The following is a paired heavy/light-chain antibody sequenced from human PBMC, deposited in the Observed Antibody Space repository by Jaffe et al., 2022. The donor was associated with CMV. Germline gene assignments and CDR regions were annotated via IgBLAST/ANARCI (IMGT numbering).Heavy chain of an antibody. J-gene: IGHJ4*02. D-gene: IGHD6-19*01. V-gene: IGHV3-23*01. CDR1: GFTFSSYA. Sequence: EVQLLESGGGLAQPGGSLRLSCAASGFTFSSYAMSWVRQAPGKGLEWVSSISTRTATTYYADSVKGRFTISRDNSKNTLYLQMNSLRADDTAVYYCAKWAGSGWGQGTLVTVSS. CDR3: AKWAGSG. CDR2: ISTRTATT.
Light chain of an antibody. Sequence: QSALTQPASVSGSPGQSITISCTGTSGDVGGYNYVSWYQQHPGKAPKLMIYDVSNRPSGVSNRFSGSKSGNTASLTISGLQAEDEADYYCSSYSSSRTPWVFGGGTKLTVL. CDR2: DVS. J-gene: IGLJ3*02. CDR3: SSYSSSRTPWV. V-gene: IGLV2-14*03. CDR1: SGDVGGYNY.